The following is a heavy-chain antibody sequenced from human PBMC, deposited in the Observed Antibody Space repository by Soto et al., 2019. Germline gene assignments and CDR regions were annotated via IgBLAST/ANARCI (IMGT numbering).Heavy chain of an antibody. J-gene: IGHJ4*02. D-gene: IGHD4-17*01. CDR3: ARENPTAPVFDY. CDR1: GFTFSSYG. CDR2: IWYDGSNK. V-gene: IGHV3-33*01. Sequence: GGSLRLSCAASGFTFSSYGMHWVRQAPGKGLEWVAVIWYDGSNKYYADSVKGRFTISRDNSKNTLYLQMNSLRAEDTAVYYRARENPTAPVFDYWGQGTLVTVSS.